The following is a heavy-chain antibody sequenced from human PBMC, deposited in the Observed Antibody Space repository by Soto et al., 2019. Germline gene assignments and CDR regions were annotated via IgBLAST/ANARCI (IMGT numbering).Heavy chain of an antibody. CDR1: GYSFTSYW. CDR2: IDPSDSYT. Sequence: PGESLKISCKGSGYSFTSYWISWVRQMPGKGLEWMGRIDPSDSYTNYSPSFQGHVTISADKSISTAYLQWSSLKASDTAMYYCARQEGYTDMATRGNDYWGQGTLVTVSS. V-gene: IGHV5-10-1*01. CDR3: ARQEGYTDMATRGNDY. D-gene: IGHD5-18*01. J-gene: IGHJ4*02.